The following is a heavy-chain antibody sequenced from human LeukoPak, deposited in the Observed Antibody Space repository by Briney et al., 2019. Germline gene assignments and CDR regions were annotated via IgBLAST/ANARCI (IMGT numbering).Heavy chain of an antibody. CDR2: ISSDGSDK. CDR1: GFSFSSYA. CDR3: ASSRATVTHFDY. Sequence: GGSLRLSCAASGFSFSSYAMHWVRQAPGKGLEWVAVISSDGSDKYYADSVKGRFTISRGNSKNTLYLQMNSLRAEDTAVYYCASSRATVTHFDYWGQGTLVTVSS. V-gene: IGHV3-30-3*01. D-gene: IGHD4-17*01. J-gene: IGHJ4*02.